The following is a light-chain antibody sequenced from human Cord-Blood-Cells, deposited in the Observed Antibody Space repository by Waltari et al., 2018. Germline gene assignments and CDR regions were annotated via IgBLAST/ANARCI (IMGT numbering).Light chain of an antibody. V-gene: IGLV1-44*01. J-gene: IGLJ3*02. CDR1: SSNIGSNT. Sequence: QSVLTQPPSASGTPGQRVTISCSGSSSNIGSNTVNWYQQLPGTAPKLLIYSNSQRPAGVSARFSGSKSGTSASLASSGLQSGDEADYYCAAWDDSLNGPVFGGGTKLTVL. CDR2: SNS. CDR3: AAWDDSLNGPV.